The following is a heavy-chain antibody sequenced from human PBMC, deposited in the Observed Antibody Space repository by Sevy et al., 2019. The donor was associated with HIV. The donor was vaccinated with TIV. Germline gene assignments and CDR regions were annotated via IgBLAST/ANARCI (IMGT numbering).Heavy chain of an antibody. Sequence: GGSLRLSCTTSGFTFGDFAMSWFRQAPGKGLEWVGFIRSKDYGGTTEYASSVKGRFTISRDDSKNIVYMQMNSLKTEDTAVYFCARDVGVGNILACYYYYDMDVWDQGTTVTVSS. J-gene: IGHJ6*02. CDR2: IRSKDYGGTT. V-gene: IGHV3-49*03. D-gene: IGHD1-26*01. CDR1: GFTFGDFA. CDR3: ARDVGVGNILACYYYYDMDV.